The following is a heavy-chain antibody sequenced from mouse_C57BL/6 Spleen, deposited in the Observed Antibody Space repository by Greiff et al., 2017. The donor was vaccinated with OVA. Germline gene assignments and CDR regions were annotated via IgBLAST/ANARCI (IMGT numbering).Heavy chain of an antibody. CDR1: GYTFTGYW. CDR2: ILPGSGST. J-gene: IGHJ4*01. V-gene: IGHV1-9*01. CDR3: ARSPYQGAMDY. Sequence: VMLVESGAELMKPGASVKLSCKATGYTFTGYWIEWVKQRPGHGLEWIGEILPGSGSTNYNEKFKGKGTFNADTSSKTAYMQLSSLTTEDSAIYYCARSPYQGAMDYWGQGTSVTVSS.